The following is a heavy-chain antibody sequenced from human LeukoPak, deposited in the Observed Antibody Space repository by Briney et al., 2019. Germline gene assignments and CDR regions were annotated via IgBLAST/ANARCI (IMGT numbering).Heavy chain of an antibody. CDR1: GFTFSSYA. CDR3: PKEDVIRYFDWPTSPPNY. CDR2: ISGSGGST. V-gene: IGHV3-23*01. Sequence: GGSLRLSCAASGFTFSSYAMSWVRQAPGKGLECASAISGSGGSTYYADSVKGRFTISRDNSKNTLYLQMNSLRAEDTAVYYFPKEDVIRYFDWPTSPPNYWGQGTLVTVSS. D-gene: IGHD3-9*01. J-gene: IGHJ4*02.